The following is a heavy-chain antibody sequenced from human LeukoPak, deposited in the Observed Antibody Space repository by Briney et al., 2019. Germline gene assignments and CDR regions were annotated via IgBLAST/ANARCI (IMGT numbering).Heavy chain of an antibody. J-gene: IGHJ5*02. Sequence: PSETLSLTCTVSGGSISSYWSWIRQPAGKGLEGMGRIDGSGSTNYNSSLKRRVPMSLDTCKNQFSLKLSSVTAADTAVYYCARDSGTTGEVRFDPWGQGTLVTVSS. CDR1: GGSISSY. V-gene: IGHV4-4*07. CDR3: ARDSGTTGEVRFDP. D-gene: IGHD3-10*01. CDR2: IDGSGST.